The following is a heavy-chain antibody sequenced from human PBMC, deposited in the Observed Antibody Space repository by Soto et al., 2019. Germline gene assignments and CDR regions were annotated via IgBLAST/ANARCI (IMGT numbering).Heavy chain of an antibody. J-gene: IGHJ5*02. Sequence: EVQLVESGGGLVQPVGYLRLSWAASGFTFSSSSMNWVRTAPGKGLEWVSYISSSSSTIYYADSVKGRFTLSRDNAKNSLYLQMNSLRAEDTAVYYCARGARGSSWYWDNWFDPWGQGTLVTVSS. CDR3: ARGARGSSWYWDNWFDP. D-gene: IGHD6-13*01. CDR2: ISSSSSTI. CDR1: GFTFSSSS. V-gene: IGHV3-48*01.